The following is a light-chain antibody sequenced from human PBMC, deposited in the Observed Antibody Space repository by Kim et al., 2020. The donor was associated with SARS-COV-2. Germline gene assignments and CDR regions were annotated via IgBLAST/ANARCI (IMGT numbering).Light chain of an antibody. CDR3: QQYDSDSVT. Sequence: DIQMTQSPSTLSASVGDRVTITCRASESVNGWLAWYQQKPGKGPKLLVSKASDLESGISSRFSGSGSGTEFTLTISNLQPDDFATYYCQQYDSDSVTFGGGTKVEI. CDR1: ESVNGW. CDR2: KAS. J-gene: IGKJ4*01. V-gene: IGKV1-5*03.